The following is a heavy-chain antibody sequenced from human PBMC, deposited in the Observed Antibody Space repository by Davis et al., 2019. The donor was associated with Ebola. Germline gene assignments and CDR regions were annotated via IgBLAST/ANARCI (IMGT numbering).Heavy chain of an antibody. Sequence: GESLNISCKGSGHSFTSDWIDWVRHVPGKGLEWVGIIYPGDSDTRYSPSFQGQVTISADKSISTAYLQWSSLRASDTATYYCARQATGIYIGPDYWGQGTLVTVSS. D-gene: IGHD1-1*01. CDR2: IYPGDSDT. CDR3: ARQATGIYIGPDY. CDR1: GHSFTSDW. V-gene: IGHV5-51*01. J-gene: IGHJ4*02.